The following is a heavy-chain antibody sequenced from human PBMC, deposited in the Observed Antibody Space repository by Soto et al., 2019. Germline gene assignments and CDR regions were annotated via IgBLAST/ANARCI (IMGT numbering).Heavy chain of an antibody. Sequence: EVQLLESGGGLVQPGGSLRLSCAASGFTFRSYAMTWVRQAPGKGLEWVSTISGSGDYTYYADSVKGRFTISRDNSKNTLDLQLSSLRAEDTALYYCAKTDCISSSRHLDYWGQGTLVTVSS. V-gene: IGHV3-23*01. D-gene: IGHD2-21*02. CDR1: GFTFRSYA. CDR3: AKTDCISSSRHLDY. J-gene: IGHJ4*02. CDR2: ISGSGDYT.